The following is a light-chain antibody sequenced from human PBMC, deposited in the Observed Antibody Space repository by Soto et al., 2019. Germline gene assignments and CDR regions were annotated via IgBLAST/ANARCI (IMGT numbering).Light chain of an antibody. CDR1: SSDVGSDYNY. V-gene: IGLV2-14*03. J-gene: IGLJ1*01. CDR3: CSYTSISTYV. CDR2: DVS. Sequence: YALTQPASVSVSPGQSIAISCNGTSSDVGSDYNYVSWYQQHPGKAPKLMVYDVSTRPSGVSNRFSGSKSGTTASLTISGLQAEDEADYYCCSYTSISTYVFGTGTKVTVL.